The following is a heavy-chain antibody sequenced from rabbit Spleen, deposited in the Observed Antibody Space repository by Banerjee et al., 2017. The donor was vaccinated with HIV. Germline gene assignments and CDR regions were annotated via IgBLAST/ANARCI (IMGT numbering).Heavy chain of an antibody. CDR1: GFSLNSGYD. Sequence: QSLEESGGGLVKPGASLTLTCKASGFSLNSGYDMCWVRQAPGKGLEWIACIYAGSSGSTYSATWAKGRFTISKTSSTTVTLQMTGLTVADTATYFCARDAGTSFSTYGMDLWGPGTLVTVS. J-gene: IGHJ6*01. CDR3: ARDAGTSFSTYGMDL. CDR2: IYAGSSGST. V-gene: IGHV1S40*01. D-gene: IGHD8-1*01.